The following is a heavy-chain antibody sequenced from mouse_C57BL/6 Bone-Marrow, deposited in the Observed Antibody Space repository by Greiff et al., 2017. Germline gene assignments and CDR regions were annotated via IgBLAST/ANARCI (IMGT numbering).Heavy chain of an antibody. Sequence: QVQLQQSGAELARPGASVKLSCKASGYTFTSYGISWVKQRTGQGLEWIGEIYPRSGNTYYNEKFKGKATLTADKSSSTGYMELRSLTSEDSAVYFCARGGPITTVVEYYFDYWGQGTTLTVSS. CDR1: GYTFTSYG. CDR2: IYPRSGNT. V-gene: IGHV1-81*01. J-gene: IGHJ2*01. D-gene: IGHD1-1*01. CDR3: ARGGPITTVVEYYFDY.